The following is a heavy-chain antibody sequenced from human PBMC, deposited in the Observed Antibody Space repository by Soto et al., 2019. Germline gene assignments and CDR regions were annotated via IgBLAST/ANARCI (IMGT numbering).Heavy chain of an antibody. CDR2: FDPVDGET. CDR1: GHTLAELS. CDR3: AIPVFSVFLDMDV. V-gene: IGHV1-24*01. J-gene: IGHJ6*03. Sequence: QVQLRQSGAEVKKPGASVKVSCKVSGHTLAELSMHWVRQAPGKGLDWMGGFDPVDGETVYAQKFRGRVTMTEATSTDTAFMEPRSLAVDYAAVYYCAIPVFSVFLDMDVWGIGSTVTVS. D-gene: IGHD3-10*01.